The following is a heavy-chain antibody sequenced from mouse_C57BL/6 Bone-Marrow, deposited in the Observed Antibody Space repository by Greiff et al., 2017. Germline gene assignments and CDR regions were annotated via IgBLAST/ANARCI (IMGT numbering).Heavy chain of an antibody. CDR2: ISSGGSYT. D-gene: IGHD1-1*01. J-gene: IGHJ1*03. CDR3: ARLCYYGSIFYWYFDV. Sequence: EVKLVESGGDLVKPGGSLKLSCAASGFTFSSYGMSWVRQTPDKRLAWVATISSGGSYTYYPDSVKGRFTISRANAKNTLYLQRSSLKSEDTAMYYCARLCYYGSIFYWYFDVWGTGTTVTVSS. V-gene: IGHV5-6*01. CDR1: GFTFSSYG.